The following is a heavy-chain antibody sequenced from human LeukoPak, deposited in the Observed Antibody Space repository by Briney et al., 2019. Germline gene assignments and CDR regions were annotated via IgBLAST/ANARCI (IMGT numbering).Heavy chain of an antibody. CDR1: GFTFGDHA. J-gene: IGHJ4*02. CDR2: IRSKTYGGTA. V-gene: IGHV3-49*04. Sequence: PGGSLRLSCATSGFTFGDHAMNWVRQAPGKGLEWVGFIRSKTYGGTADYAASVKGRFTISRDDSKSIAYLQMDSLKTEDTAVYYCTYDSSGYSYYFDYWGQGTLVTVS. D-gene: IGHD3-22*01. CDR3: TYDSSGYSYYFDY.